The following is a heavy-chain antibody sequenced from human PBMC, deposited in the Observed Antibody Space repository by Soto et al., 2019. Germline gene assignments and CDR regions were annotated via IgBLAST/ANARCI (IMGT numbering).Heavy chain of an antibody. CDR2: ISYSGST. Sequence: QLQLQESGSGLVRPSQTLSLTCAVSGLSITRGGYSWRWIRQPPGKGLEWIGDISYSGSTSYNPSLKSRATVSVDRSKDHFSLGLTSAAAADTAVYYCARESAAGATNGFDLWGQGTRVSVSS. D-gene: IGHD1-26*01. CDR1: GLSITRGGYS. V-gene: IGHV4-30-2*01. CDR3: ARESAAGATNGFDL. J-gene: IGHJ5*02.